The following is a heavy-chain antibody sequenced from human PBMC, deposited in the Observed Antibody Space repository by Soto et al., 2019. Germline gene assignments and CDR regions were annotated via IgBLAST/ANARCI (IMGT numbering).Heavy chain of an antibody. V-gene: IGHV1-69*11. CDR1: GGTFSSSG. Sequence: ASVKVSCKASGGTFSSSGFGWVRQAPGQGLEWMGMIVPSLDTTNYAQKFQARVTITADEVTSTAYMELRSLRSEDTAVYYCARWPQPRYTADPYAVDVWGQGTRVTVSS. D-gene: IGHD3-16*02. CDR2: IVPSLDTT. J-gene: IGHJ6*02. CDR3: ARWPQPRYTADPYAVDV.